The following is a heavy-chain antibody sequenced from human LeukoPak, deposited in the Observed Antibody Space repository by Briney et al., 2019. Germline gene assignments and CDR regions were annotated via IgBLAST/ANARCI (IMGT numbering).Heavy chain of an antibody. CDR1: GGSISSSNW. D-gene: IGHD6-13*01. CDR3: ARGGAAAGSYNWFDP. V-gene: IGHV4-4*02. CDR2: IYHSGST. J-gene: IGHJ5*02. Sequence: SGTLSLTCAVSGGSISSSNWWSWVRQPPGKGLEWIGEIYHSGSTNYNPSLKSRVTISVDKSKNQFSLKLSSVTAADTAVYYCARGGAAAGSYNWFDPWGQGTLVTVSS.